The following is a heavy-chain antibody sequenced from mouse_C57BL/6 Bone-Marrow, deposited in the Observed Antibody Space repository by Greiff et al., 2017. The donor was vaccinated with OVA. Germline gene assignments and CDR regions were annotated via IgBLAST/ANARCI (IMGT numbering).Heavy chain of an antibody. V-gene: IGHV1-50*01. D-gene: IGHD1-1*01. Sequence: QVQLQQPGAELVKPGASVKLSCKASGYTFTSYWMQWVKQRPGQGLEWIGEIDPSDSYTNSNQKFKGKATLTVDTSSSTAYMQLSSLTSEDSAVYYCASPHYGPDYWGQGTTLTVSS. CDR1: GYTFTSYW. CDR2: IDPSDSYT. J-gene: IGHJ2*01. CDR3: ASPHYGPDY.